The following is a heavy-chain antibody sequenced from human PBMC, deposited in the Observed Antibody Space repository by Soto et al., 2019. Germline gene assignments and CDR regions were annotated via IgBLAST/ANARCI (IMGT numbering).Heavy chain of an antibody. V-gene: IGHV4-34*01. D-gene: IGHD2-2*01. J-gene: IGHJ4*02. CDR1: GGSFSGYY. Sequence: SETLSLTCAVYGGSFSGYYWSWIRQPPGKGLEWIGEINHSGSTNYNPSLKSRVTISVDTSKNQFSLKLSSVTAADTAVYYCASHIVVVPAAFIAAAGTFDYWGQGTLVTVSS. CDR3: ASHIVVVPAAFIAAAGTFDY. CDR2: INHSGST.